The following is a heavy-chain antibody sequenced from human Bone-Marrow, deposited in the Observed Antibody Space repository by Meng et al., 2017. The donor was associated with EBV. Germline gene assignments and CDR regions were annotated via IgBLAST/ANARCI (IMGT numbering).Heavy chain of an antibody. CDR1: GGTFSSSA. V-gene: IGHV1-69*06. J-gene: IGHJ4*02. D-gene: IGHD3-22*01. CDR2: IIPIFGTA. Sequence: GARGQSGAEVKRPGPSVKVSCKASGGTFSSSAISWVRQAPGQGLEWMGGIIPIFGTANYAQKFQGRVTITADKSTSTAYMELSSLRSEDTAVYYCARGDSSGYYYFDYWGQGTLVTVSS. CDR3: ARGDSSGYYYFDY.